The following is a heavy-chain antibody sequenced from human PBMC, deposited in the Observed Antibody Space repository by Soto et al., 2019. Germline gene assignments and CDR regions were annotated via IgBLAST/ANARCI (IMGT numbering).Heavy chain of an antibody. CDR2: IYHSGST. CDR1: GGSISSSNW. CDR3: ASHWQLDY. J-gene: IGHJ4*02. V-gene: IGHV4-4*02. Sequence: SETLSLTCAVSGGSISSSNWWSWVRQPPGKGLEWIGEIYHSGSTNYNPSLKSRVTISVHKSKSQFSLELNSVTAADTAVYYCASHWQLDYWGQGTLVTVSS. D-gene: IGHD6-13*01.